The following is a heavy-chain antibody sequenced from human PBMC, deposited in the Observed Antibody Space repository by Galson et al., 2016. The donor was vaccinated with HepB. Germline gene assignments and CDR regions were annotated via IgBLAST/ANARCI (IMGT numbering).Heavy chain of an antibody. V-gene: IGHV5-51*01. CDR3: ARQHSGSLDAFDI. CDR1: GYSFTTYW. CDR2: IYPGDSGT. D-gene: IGHD6-6*01. J-gene: IGHJ3*02. Sequence: QSGAEVKKPGESLKISCKGSGYSFTTYWIGWVRQMPGEGLEWMGLIYPGDSGTRYSPSFHGTVTFPADRSISTAYLQWGSLKASDTAMYYCARQHSGSLDAFDIWGQGTVVTVSS.